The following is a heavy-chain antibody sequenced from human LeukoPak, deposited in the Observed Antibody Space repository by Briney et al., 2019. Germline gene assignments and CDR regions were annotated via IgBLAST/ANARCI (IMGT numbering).Heavy chain of an antibody. J-gene: IGHJ6*02. CDR1: GGSISSYY. V-gene: IGHV4-4*07. D-gene: IGHD6-19*01. CDR3: ARDQKRAAVAPYYYYGMDV. CDR2: IYTSGST. Sequence: LSETLSLTCTDSGGSISSYYWSWIRQPAGKGLEWIGRIYTSGSTNYNPSLKSRVTMSVDTSKNQFSLKLSSVTAADTAVYYCARDQKRAAVAPYYYYGMDVWGQGTTVTVSS.